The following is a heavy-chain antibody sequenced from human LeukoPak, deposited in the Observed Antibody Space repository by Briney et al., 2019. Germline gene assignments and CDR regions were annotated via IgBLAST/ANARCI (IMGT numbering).Heavy chain of an antibody. CDR2: MNPNSGNT. V-gene: IGHV1-8*02. CDR1: GYTFTSYY. Sequence: ASVKVSCKASGYTFTSYYMHWVRQATGQGLEWMGWMNPNSGNTGYAQKFQGRVTMTRNTSISTAYMELSSLRSEGAAVYYCARTTSKKNTLDYWGQGTLVTVSS. J-gene: IGHJ4*02. D-gene: IGHD1-1*01. CDR3: ARTTSKKNTLDY.